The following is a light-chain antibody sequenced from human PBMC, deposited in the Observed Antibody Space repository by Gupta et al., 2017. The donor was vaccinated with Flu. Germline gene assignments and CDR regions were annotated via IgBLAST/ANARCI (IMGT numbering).Light chain of an antibody. CDR1: QSVYDN. CDR2: GAS. J-gene: IGKJ1*01. Sequence: EVVLTQSPATLSVSPGERATLFCRASQSVYDNVAWYQQKPGQAPRLLIFGASTRATGITARFSGSGSGTEFTLSISSLQSEDFVVYYCQQYNNWPRTFGQGTKVEIK. V-gene: IGKV3D-15*01. CDR3: QQYNNWPRT.